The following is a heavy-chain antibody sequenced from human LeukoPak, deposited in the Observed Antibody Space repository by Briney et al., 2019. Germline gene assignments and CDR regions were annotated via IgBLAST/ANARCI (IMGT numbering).Heavy chain of an antibody. CDR1: GYTFTSYG. Sequence: ASVKVSCKASGYTFTSYGISWVRQAPGQGLEWMGWISAYNGNTNYAQKFQGRVTITADESTSTAYMELSSLRSEDAAVYYCAGSPSKMDTAPVGTYIPTDWGQGTLVTVSS. CDR3: AGSPSKMDTAPVGTYIPTD. CDR2: ISAYNGNT. J-gene: IGHJ4*02. D-gene: IGHD5-18*01. V-gene: IGHV1-18*01.